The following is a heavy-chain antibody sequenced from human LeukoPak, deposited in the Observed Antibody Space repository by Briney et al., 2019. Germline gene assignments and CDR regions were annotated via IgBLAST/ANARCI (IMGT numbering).Heavy chain of an antibody. J-gene: IGHJ1*01. CDR2: IQYDGTNK. Sequence: GGSLRLSCAASGFTFNTYGIHWVRQAPGKGLEWVAFIQYDGTNKYNADSVKGRFTISRDNSKNTLYLQMNSLRAEDTAVYYCASRFYSSSSRYFQHWGQGTLVTVSS. CDR1: GFTFNTYG. D-gene: IGHD6-6*01. CDR3: ASRFYSSSSRYFQH. V-gene: IGHV3-30*02.